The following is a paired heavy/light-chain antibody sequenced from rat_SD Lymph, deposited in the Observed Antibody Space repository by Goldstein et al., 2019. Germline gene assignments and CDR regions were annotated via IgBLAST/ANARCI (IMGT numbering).Light chain of an antibody. V-gene: IGKV17S1*01. CDR3: QQSDNVPYT. CDR2: EGN. J-gene: IGKJ2-3*01. CDR1: TDIDDD. Sequence: ETTVTQSPASLSMAVGEKVSISCKTSTDIDDDVNWYQQKSGEAPKLLISEGNALRPGVPSRFSSSGYGTDFVFTINNVLLGDEGNYYCQQSDNVPYTFGAGTKVELK.
Heavy chain of an antibody. D-gene: IGHD1-11*01. J-gene: IGHJ2*01. V-gene: IGHV11-4*01. CDR3: TRDYGGYFDY. CDR2: IKFDGSYT. Sequence: EKHLVESGGGLVQPGASLKLSCVASGFTFTDYWMSWVRQTPGKTMEWIGNIKFDGSYTNYASSLKNRFIISRDSAKSTLYLQMSNVRSEDTATYYCTRDYGGYFDYWGQGVMVTVSS. CDR1: GFTFTDYW.